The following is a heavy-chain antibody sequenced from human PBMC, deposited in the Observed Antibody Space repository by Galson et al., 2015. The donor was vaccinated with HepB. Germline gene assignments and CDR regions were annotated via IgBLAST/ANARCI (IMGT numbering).Heavy chain of an antibody. J-gene: IGHJ4*02. D-gene: IGHD1-1*01. Sequence: SVKVSCKASGYTFSSYGISWVRQAPGQGLEWMGWISTYNGNTNYAQKLQGRVTMTTGRSTSTAYMELRSLRSDDTAVYYCAREVSRVEPFDYWGQGTLVTVSS. CDR3: AREVSRVEPFDY. V-gene: IGHV1-18*01. CDR1: GYTFSSYG. CDR2: ISTYNGNT.